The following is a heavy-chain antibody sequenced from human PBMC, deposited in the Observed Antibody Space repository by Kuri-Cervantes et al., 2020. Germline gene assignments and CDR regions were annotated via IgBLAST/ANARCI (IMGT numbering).Heavy chain of an antibody. V-gene: IGHV2-26*01. CDR3: ARMSLNWNDALDF. Sequence: SGPTLVIPTETRTPTCTVSDFSISTARMGVSWIRQPPGKSLEWLAHIFSNDDESYSTSLKSRLTISKDTSKSQVVLTMTNMDPVDTATYYCARMSLNWNDALDFWGQGTLVTVSS. CDR1: DFSISTARMG. D-gene: IGHD1-20*01. CDR2: IFSNDDE. J-gene: IGHJ4*02.